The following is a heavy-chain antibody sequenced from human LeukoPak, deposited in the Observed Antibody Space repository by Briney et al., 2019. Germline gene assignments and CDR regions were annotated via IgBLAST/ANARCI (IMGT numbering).Heavy chain of an antibody. V-gene: IGHV1-18*01. Sequence: GASVTLRFKASGYTFTCYGITWVRLAPGQGLEWMGWISVYNGNTNYAQKLQGRVTMTTDTSTSTAYMDLRSLGSDDTAVYYCARLEFDGTPYFDYGRRGTLVTVSS. CDR1: GYTFTCYG. CDR3: ARLEFDGTPYFDY. CDR2: ISVYNGNT. J-gene: IGHJ4*02. D-gene: IGHD1-1*01.